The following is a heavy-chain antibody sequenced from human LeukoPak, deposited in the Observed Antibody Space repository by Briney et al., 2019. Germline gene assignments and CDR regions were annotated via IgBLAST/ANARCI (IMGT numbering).Heavy chain of an antibody. CDR1: GFTFKKYD. CDR2: IRASGGAT. CDR3: EFLGSNLLWRIDY. V-gene: IGHV3-23*01. D-gene: IGHD3-10*01. Sequence: GGTLRLSCAASGFTFKKYDVTWVRQAPGKGLEWVSGIRASGGATYYADSVKGRFNISRDNSENTLYLPMNRLRGEDTAIYYCEFLGSNLLWRIDYWGQGTLVTVSS. J-gene: IGHJ4*02.